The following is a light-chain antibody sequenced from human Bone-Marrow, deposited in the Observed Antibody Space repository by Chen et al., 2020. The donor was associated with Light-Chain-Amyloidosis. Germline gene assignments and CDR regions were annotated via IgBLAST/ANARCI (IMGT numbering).Light chain of an antibody. V-gene: IGKV3-20*01. CDR3: QQYGTSPLT. CDR1: QTIISNY. J-gene: IGKJ4*01. Sequence: EIVLTQSPGTLSLSPGEGANLSCRASQTIISNYLTWYQQKFGQAPRLLIYGSSSRATGIPDRFTGSGSEKDFTLTFNRLEPEDVAMYYCQQYGTSPLTFGGWTKVEIK. CDR2: GSS.